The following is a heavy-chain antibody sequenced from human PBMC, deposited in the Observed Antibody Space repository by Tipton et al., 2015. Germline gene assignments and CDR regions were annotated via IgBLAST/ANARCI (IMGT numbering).Heavy chain of an antibody. CDR3: ARDQSLSNYHFDF. V-gene: IGHV3-33*01. J-gene: IGHJ4*02. CDR1: GFSFSSYG. CDR2: IWYDGTNK. Sequence: SLRLSCAASGFSFSSYGMHWVRQAPGKGLEWVAVIWYDGTNKYYADSVKGRFTISRDNSKNTLYLQMNSLRAEDTAVYYCARDQSLSNYHFDFWGQGTQVTVSS. D-gene: IGHD5-24*01.